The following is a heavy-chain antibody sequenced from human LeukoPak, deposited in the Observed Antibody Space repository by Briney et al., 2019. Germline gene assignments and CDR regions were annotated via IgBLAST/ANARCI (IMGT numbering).Heavy chain of an antibody. CDR2: ISYDGNNK. CDR3: ARAYTAFDY. V-gene: IGHV3-30-3*01. D-gene: IGHD5-18*01. CDR1: GFIFSVSD. J-gene: IGHJ4*02. Sequence: GGSLRLPCAAPGFIFSVSDMVWARQAPGKGLEWVAVISYDGNNKYYADSVKGRFTISRDNSKNSVDLQMNSLRDEDTAVYYCARAYTAFDYWGQGTLVTVSS.